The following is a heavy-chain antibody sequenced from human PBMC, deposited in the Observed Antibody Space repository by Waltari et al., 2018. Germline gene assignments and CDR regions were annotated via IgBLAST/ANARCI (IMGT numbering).Heavy chain of an antibody. D-gene: IGHD3-10*01. J-gene: IGHJ6*02. CDR2: IIPIFGTA. V-gene: IGHV1-69*08. Sequence: QVQLVQSGAEVKKPGSSVKVSCKASGGTFSSYAISWVRQAPGQGLEWMGRIIPIFGTANYAQKFQGRGTITADKSTSTAYMGLSSLRSEDTAVYYCARELGQGGDYYGMDVWGQGTTVTVSS. CDR3: ARELGQGGDYYGMDV. CDR1: GGTFSSYA.